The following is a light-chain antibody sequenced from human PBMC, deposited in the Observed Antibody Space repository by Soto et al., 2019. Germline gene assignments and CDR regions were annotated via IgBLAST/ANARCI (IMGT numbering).Light chain of an antibody. Sequence: QSVLTQPPSVSGSPGQSVTISCTGTSSDVGNYNRVSWYQQPPGTAPKLMIYEVSNRPSGVPDRFSGSKSGNTASLTISELQAEDEADYYCSSYTSSSTWVFGGGTQLTVL. CDR3: SSYTSSSTWV. CDR1: SSDVGNYNR. CDR2: EVS. J-gene: IGLJ3*02. V-gene: IGLV2-18*02.